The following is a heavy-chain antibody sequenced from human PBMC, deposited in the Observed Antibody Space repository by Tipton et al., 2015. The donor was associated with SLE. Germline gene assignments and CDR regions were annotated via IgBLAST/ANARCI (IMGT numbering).Heavy chain of an antibody. V-gene: IGHV3-21*04. CDR1: GFPFSSFS. CDR3: ARAGYPPYFYYYMDV. D-gene: IGHD6-25*01. CDR2: ISPSSSYI. J-gene: IGHJ6*03. Sequence: GSLRLSCTASGFPFSSFSFNWVRQAPGKGLEWVSSISPSSSYIYYANSVKGRFTISRDNAKNSLYLQMNSLRAEDTAVYYCARAGYPPYFYYYMDVWGKGTSVTVSS.